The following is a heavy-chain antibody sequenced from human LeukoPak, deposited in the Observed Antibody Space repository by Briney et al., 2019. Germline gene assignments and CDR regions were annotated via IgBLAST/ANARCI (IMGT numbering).Heavy chain of an antibody. D-gene: IGHD3-10*01. V-gene: IGHV3-23*01. Sequence: AGGSLRLSCAASGFTFSSYAVSWVRQAPGKGLEWVSAISGSSGSTYYADSVKGRFTISRDNSKNTLYLQMNSLRAEDTAVYYCAKRDYYGSGSSYWGQGTLVTVSS. CDR3: AKRDYYGSGSSY. CDR1: GFTFSSYA. CDR2: ISGSSGST. J-gene: IGHJ4*02.